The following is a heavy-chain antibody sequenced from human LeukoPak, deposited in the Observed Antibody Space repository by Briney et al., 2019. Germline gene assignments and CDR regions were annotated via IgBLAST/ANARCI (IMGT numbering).Heavy chain of an antibody. J-gene: IGHJ2*01. Sequence: AGGSLRLSCAASGFTFRSYGLSWVRQAPGKGLEWVSTISGSGESTYYADSVKGRFTISRDNAKNSLYLHTHSLRAEDTAIYYCARLKLGYWYFDLWGRGTLLTVSS. CDR3: ARLKLGYWYFDL. CDR1: GFTFRSYG. D-gene: IGHD7-27*01. V-gene: IGHV3-23*01. CDR2: ISGSGEST.